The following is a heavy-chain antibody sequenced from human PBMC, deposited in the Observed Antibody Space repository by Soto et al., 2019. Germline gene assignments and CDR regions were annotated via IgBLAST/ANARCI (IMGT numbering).Heavy chain of an antibody. CDR1: GDSFNDYY. CDR3: ARESGGATATLDYYYFYMDV. CDR2: INPNGGVT. J-gene: IGHJ6*03. V-gene: IGHV1-2*02. D-gene: IGHD5-12*01. Sequence: VQLVQSGAEVKKPGASVKVSCKTSGDSFNDYYIHWVRQAPGQGLEWMGWINPNGGVTKYAQKFQGRVTVTRDTSIRTVYMELSSLGSDDTAVYYCARESGGATATLDYYYFYMDVWGKGTTVTVSS.